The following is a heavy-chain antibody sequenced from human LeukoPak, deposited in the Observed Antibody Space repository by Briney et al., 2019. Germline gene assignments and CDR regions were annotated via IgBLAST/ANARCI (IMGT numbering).Heavy chain of an antibody. CDR3: ARGAYYYDSSGHDAFDI. J-gene: IGHJ3*02. V-gene: IGHV1-2*04. CDR1: GYTFTGYY. CDR2: INPNSGGT. Sequence: ASVKVSCKASGYTFTGYYMHWVRQAPGQGLEWMGWINPNSGGTNYAQKFQGWVTMTRDTAISTAYTELSGLRSDDTAVYYCARGAYYYDSSGHDAFDIWGQGTMVTVSS. D-gene: IGHD3-22*01.